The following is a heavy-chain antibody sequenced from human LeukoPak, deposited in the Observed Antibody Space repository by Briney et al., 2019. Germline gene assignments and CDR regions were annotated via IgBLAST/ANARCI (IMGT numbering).Heavy chain of an antibody. Sequence: GKSLRLSCAASEFTFSSYAMHWVRQSPGKGLEWVAVIAYDGGNKYYADSVKGRFTISRDNSKNTLYLQMNSLSTEDTAVYYCARGEYLDSWGQGTLVTDSS. V-gene: IGHV3-30*04. CDR3: ARGEYLDS. D-gene: IGHD2-2*02. CDR2: IAYDGGNK. CDR1: EFTFSSYA. J-gene: IGHJ5*01.